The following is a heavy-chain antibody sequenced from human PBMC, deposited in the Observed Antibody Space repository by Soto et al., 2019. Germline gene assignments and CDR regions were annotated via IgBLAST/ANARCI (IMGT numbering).Heavy chain of an antibody. V-gene: IGHV3-30*18. CDR3: AKIFSGYYMGLPY. CDR2: ISYDGSNK. J-gene: IGHJ4*02. CDR1: GFTFSSYG. D-gene: IGHD3-3*01. Sequence: GSLRLSCAASGFTFSSYGMHWVRQAPGKGLEWVAVISYDGSNKYYADSVKGRFTISRDNSKNTLYLQMNSLRAEDTAVYYCAKIFSGYYMGLPYWGQGTLVTVSS.